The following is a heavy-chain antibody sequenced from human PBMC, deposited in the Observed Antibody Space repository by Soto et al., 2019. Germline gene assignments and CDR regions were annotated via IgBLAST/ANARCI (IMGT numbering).Heavy chain of an antibody. D-gene: IGHD2-2*01. CDR1: GGSISSYY. J-gene: IGHJ5*02. Sequence: SETLSLTCTVSGGSISSYYWSWIRQPPGKGLEWIGYIYYSGSTNYNPSLKSRVTISVDTSKNQFSLKLSSVTAAATAVYYCARVWGGWYCSSTSCDWFDPWGQGTLVTVSS. CDR2: IYYSGST. CDR3: ARVWGGWYCSSTSCDWFDP. V-gene: IGHV4-59*01.